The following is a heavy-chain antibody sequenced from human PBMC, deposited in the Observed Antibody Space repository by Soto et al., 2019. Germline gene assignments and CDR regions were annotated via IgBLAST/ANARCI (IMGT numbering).Heavy chain of an antibody. CDR1: GYTFTSYG. CDR3: ARGSQRYYDFWSGPSVKYYYYYGMDV. V-gene: IGHV1-18*04. J-gene: IGHJ6*02. CDR2: TSAYNGNT. Sequence: ASVKVSCKASGYTFTSYGISWVRQAPGQGLEWMGWTSAYNGNTNYAQKLQGRVTMTTDTSTSTAYMELRSLRSDDTAVYYCARGSQRYYDFWSGPSVKYYYYYGMDVWGQGTTVTVSS. D-gene: IGHD3-3*01.